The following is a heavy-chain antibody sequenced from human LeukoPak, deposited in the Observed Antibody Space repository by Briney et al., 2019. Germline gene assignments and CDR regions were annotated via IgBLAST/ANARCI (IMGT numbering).Heavy chain of an antibody. V-gene: IGHV3-23*01. CDR1: GFTFSNYW. CDR2: ISGSGGST. Sequence: GGPLRLSCAASGFTFSNYWMSWVRQAPGKGLEWVSAISGSGGSTYYADSVKGRFTISRDNSKNTLYLQMNSLRAEDTAVYYCAKSRGGYCDYWGQGTPVTVSS. D-gene: IGHD3-10*01. J-gene: IGHJ4*02. CDR3: AKSRGGYCDY.